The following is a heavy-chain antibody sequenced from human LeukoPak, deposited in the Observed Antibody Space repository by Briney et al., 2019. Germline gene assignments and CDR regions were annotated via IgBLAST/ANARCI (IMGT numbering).Heavy chain of an antibody. CDR3: ARALDSYYDFWSGKHYYGMDV. D-gene: IGHD3-3*01. CDR1: GYTFTSYA. J-gene: IGHJ6*02. Sequence: ASVKVCCKASGYTFTSYAMNWVRQAPGQGLEWMGWINTNTGNPTYAQGFTGRFVFSLDTSVSTAYLQISSLKAEDTAVYYCARALDSYYDFWSGKHYYGMDVWGQGTTVTISS. V-gene: IGHV7-4-1*02. CDR2: INTNTGNP.